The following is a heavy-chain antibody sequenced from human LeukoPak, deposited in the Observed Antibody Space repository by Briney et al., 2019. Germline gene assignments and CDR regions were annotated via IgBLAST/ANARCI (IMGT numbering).Heavy chain of an antibody. CDR2: IYYSGST. CDR3: ARTASCGGKGHFDY. CDR1: GGSISSYY. J-gene: IGHJ4*02. D-gene: IGHD4-23*01. V-gene: IGHV4-59*08. Sequence: SETLSLTCTVSGGSISSYYWSWIRQPPGKGLEWIGYIYYSGSTNYNPSLKSRVTISVDTSKNQFSLKLSSVTAADTAVYYCARTASCGGKGHFDYWGQGTLVTVSS.